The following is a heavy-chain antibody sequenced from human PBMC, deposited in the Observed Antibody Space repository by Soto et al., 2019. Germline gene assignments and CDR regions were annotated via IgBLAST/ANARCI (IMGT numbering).Heavy chain of an antibody. J-gene: IGHJ4*02. CDR1: GDSVSSNSAA. D-gene: IGHD2-2*01. CDR3: ARGGFYVEVENFDS. Sequence: SQTLSLTCAISGDSVSSNSAAWNWIRQSPSRGLEWLGRTYYRSRWYNDYALSVKSRITINPDTSKNQFSLQLNSVTPEDTAVYYCARGGFYVEVENFDSWGPGNLVTVSS. V-gene: IGHV6-1*01. CDR2: TYYRSRWYN.